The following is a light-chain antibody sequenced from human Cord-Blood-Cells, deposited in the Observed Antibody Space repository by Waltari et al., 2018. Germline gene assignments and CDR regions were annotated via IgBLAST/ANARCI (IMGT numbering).Light chain of an antibody. Sequence: QSALTQPASVSGSPGQSTTISCTGTSRDVGSFNLVPWYQQHPGKAPKLMIYEVSKRPSGVSNRFSGSKSGNTASLTISGLQAEDEADYYCCSYAGSSTFVFGGGTKLTVL. V-gene: IGLV2-23*02. J-gene: IGLJ2*01. CDR1: SRDVGSFNL. CDR2: EVS. CDR3: CSYAGSSTFV.